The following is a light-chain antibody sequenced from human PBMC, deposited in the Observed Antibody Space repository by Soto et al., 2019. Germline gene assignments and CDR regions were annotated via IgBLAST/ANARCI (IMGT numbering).Light chain of an antibody. V-gene: IGKV3-15*01. J-gene: IGKJ4*01. CDR1: QIVSGN. Sequence: EIVMTQSPATLSVCPGERAILSCRASQIVSGNLAWYQQRPGQAPRLLIYGASTRATGIPARFSGSGSGTEFTLTISSLQSEDFAVYYCQQYNNWPPLTFGGGTKVEIK. CDR3: QQYNNWPPLT. CDR2: GAS.